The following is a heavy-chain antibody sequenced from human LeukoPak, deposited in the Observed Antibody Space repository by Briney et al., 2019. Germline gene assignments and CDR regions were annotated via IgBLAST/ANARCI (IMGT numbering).Heavy chain of an antibody. CDR1: GGSISSYY. D-gene: IGHD6-6*01. V-gene: IGHV4-59*08. CDR2: IYYSGST. Sequence: PSETLSLTCTVSGGSISSYYWSWLRQPPGKGLEWIGYIYYSGSTYYNPSLKSRVTISVATSKNQFYLRLSSVTAADTAVYYCARLAALRGFYYYMDVWGKGTTVTVSS. CDR3: ARLAALRGFYYYMDV. J-gene: IGHJ6*03.